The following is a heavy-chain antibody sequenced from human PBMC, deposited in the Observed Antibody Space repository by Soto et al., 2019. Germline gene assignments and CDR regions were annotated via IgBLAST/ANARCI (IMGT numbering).Heavy chain of an antibody. CDR2: IIPIFGTA. D-gene: IGHD2-15*01. CDR1: VGTFSSYA. J-gene: IGHJ6*02. Sequence: SVKVSCKASVGTFSSYAISWVRQAPGQGLEWMGGIIPIFGTANYAQKFQGRVTITADESTSTAYMELSSLRSEDTAVYYCARAVVVVVAANYYYYGMDVWGQGTTVTVSS. CDR3: ARAVVVVVAANYYYYGMDV. V-gene: IGHV1-69*13.